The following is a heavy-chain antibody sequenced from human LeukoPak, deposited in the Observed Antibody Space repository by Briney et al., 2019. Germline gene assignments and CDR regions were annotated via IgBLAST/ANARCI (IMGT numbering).Heavy chain of an antibody. CDR3: ARVWIFSAQLNRFDAFDI. D-gene: IGHD2-2*03. Sequence: ASVKVSCKASGYTFTGCYMHWVRQAPGQGLEWMGWINPNSGGTNYAQKFQGRVTMTRDTSISTAYMELSRLRSDDTAVYYCARVWIFSAQLNRFDAFDIWGQGTMVTVSS. J-gene: IGHJ3*02. CDR2: INPNSGGT. V-gene: IGHV1-2*02. CDR1: GYTFTGCY.